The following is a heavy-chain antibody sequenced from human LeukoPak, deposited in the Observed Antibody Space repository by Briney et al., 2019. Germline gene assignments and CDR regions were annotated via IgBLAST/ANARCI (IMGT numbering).Heavy chain of an antibody. CDR2: IKQDGSEK. J-gene: IGHJ4*02. CDR3: ATDCVPAGADH. CDR1: AFTFSRHW. D-gene: IGHD2-2*01. Sequence: PGGSLRLSCAASAFTFSRHWMTWVRQAPGKGLEWVANIKQDGSEKYYVDSVRGRFTTSRDNAESSLSLHMDSLRAEDTALYYCATDCVPAGADHWGQGTLVIVSS. V-gene: IGHV3-7*01.